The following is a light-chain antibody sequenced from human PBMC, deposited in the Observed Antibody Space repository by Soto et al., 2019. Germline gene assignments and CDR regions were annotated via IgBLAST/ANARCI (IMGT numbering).Light chain of an antibody. CDR2: GAS. CDR3: QQYNNWPGT. J-gene: IGKJ2*01. Sequence: EIVMTQSPATLSVSPGEKATLSYRASQSVSNNLAWYQQKPGQAPRLLIYGASTRATGIPARFSGSGSGTEFTLTISSLQSEDFAVYYCQQYNNWPGTFGQGTKLEIK. V-gene: IGKV3-15*01. CDR1: QSVSNN.